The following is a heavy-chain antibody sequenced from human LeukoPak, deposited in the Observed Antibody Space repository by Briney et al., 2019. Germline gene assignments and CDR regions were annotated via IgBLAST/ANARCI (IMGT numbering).Heavy chain of an antibody. Sequence: ASVKVSCTASGYTFTSYAMHWVRQAPGQRLEWMGWINAGNGNTKYSQKFQGRVTITRDTSASTAYMELSSLRSEDMAVYYCARDTPPDSGWTYYYYYYGMDVWGQGTTVTVSS. CDR1: GYTFTSYA. V-gene: IGHV1-3*01. CDR2: INAGNGNT. D-gene: IGHD6-19*01. J-gene: IGHJ6*02. CDR3: ARDTPPDSGWTYYYYYYGMDV.